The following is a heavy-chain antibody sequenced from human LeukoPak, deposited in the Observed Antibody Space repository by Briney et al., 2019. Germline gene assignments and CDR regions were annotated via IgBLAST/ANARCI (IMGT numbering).Heavy chain of an antibody. Sequence: SETLSLTCAVYGGSFSGYYWSWIRQPPGKGLEWIGEINHSGSTNYNPSLKSRVTISVDTSKNQFSLKLSSVTAADTAVYYCARGLTTYYYGSGSYYNREPAPSLRFDPWGQGTLVTVSS. CDR2: INHSGST. D-gene: IGHD3-10*01. CDR1: GGSFSGYY. CDR3: ARGLTTYYYGSGSYYNREPAPSLRFDP. V-gene: IGHV4-34*01. J-gene: IGHJ5*02.